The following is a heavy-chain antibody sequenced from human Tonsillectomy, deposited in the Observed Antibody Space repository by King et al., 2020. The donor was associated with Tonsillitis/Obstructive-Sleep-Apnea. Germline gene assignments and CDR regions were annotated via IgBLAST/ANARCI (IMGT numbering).Heavy chain of an antibody. CDR3: ARGSMGANGGAFDI. Sequence: VQLQESGPGLVKPSETLSLTCTVSGGSISSYYWSWIRQPPGKGLECIGYIYHSGSTNYNPSLKSRVTISVDMSKDQFSLKLSSVTAADTAVYYCARGSMGANGGAFDIWGQGTMVTVSS. V-gene: IGHV4-59*01. D-gene: IGHD1-26*01. CDR2: IYHSGST. J-gene: IGHJ3*02. CDR1: GGSISSYY.